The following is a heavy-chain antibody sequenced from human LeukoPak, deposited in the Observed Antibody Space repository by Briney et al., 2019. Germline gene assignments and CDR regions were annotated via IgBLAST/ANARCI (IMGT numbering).Heavy chain of an antibody. Sequence: GESLKISCKHSEYSFPNYCIGWVRQMPGKGLEWMGIIYPDDSDTRYSPSFQGQVTISADKSISTAYLQWSSLKASGTAMYYCAIGRGGQQLGDYWGQGTLVTVSS. D-gene: IGHD6-13*01. CDR3: AIGRGGQQLGDY. CDR2: IYPDDSDT. V-gene: IGHV5-51*01. J-gene: IGHJ4*02. CDR1: EYSFPNYC.